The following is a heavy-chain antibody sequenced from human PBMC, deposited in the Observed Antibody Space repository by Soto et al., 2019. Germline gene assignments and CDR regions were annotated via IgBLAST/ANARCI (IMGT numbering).Heavy chain of an antibody. CDR2: VYYTGST. D-gene: IGHD3-22*01. CDR1: GDSISTFY. Sequence: SESLSLACTVSGDSISTFYWGWIRECPGKELEWIGYVYYTGSTNYNPSLKSRVTISVDRSKNQFSLKLTSANAADTAVYYCARGRTVRNYADDSSDYFYFFDYWGQGTQVTVS. J-gene: IGHJ4*02. V-gene: IGHV4-59*01. CDR3: ARGRTVRNYADDSSDYFYFFDY.